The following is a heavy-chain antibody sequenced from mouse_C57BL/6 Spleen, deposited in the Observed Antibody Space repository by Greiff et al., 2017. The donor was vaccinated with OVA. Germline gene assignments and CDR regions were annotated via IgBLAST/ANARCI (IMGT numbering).Heavy chain of an antibody. CDR2: IDPSDSYT. CDR1: GYTFTSYW. D-gene: IGHD3-2*02. J-gene: IGHJ2*01. Sequence: VQLQQPGAELVMPGASVKLSCKASGYTFTSYWMHWVKQRPGQGLEWIGEIDPSDSYTNYNQKFKGKSTLTVDKSSSTAYMQLSSLTSEDSAVYYCARALDSSGWDYWGQGTTLTVSS. CDR3: ARALDSSGWDY. V-gene: IGHV1-69*01.